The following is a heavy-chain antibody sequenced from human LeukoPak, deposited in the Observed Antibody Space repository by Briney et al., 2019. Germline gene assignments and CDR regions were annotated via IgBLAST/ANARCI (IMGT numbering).Heavy chain of an antibody. CDR3: ATLTVATSFDY. Sequence: SGGSLRLSCAASGFSFSVYEMHWVRQAPGKGLEWISDISSSGTTIYYADSVKGRFTISRDNAKNSLYLQMNSRRAEDTAVYYCATLTVATSFDYWGQGTLVTVSS. V-gene: IGHV3-48*03. CDR1: GFSFSVYE. D-gene: IGHD5-12*01. J-gene: IGHJ4*02. CDR2: ISSSGTTI.